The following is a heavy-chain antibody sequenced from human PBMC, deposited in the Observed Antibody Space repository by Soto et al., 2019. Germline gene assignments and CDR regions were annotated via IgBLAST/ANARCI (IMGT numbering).Heavy chain of an antibody. CDR2: IGSSGNDI. Sequence: EVQLVESGGGLVKPGGSLRLSCVASGFTFSDYNMNWVRQAPGKGLEWVASIGSSGNDIFYADSVKGRFTISRDSPKNSLYLHMNSLSAEDTAVYYCASGEHGDYVLYFRHRGQGTLVTVSS. V-gene: IGHV3-21*01. D-gene: IGHD4-17*01. CDR3: ASGEHGDYVLYFRH. J-gene: IGHJ1*01. CDR1: GFTFSDYN.